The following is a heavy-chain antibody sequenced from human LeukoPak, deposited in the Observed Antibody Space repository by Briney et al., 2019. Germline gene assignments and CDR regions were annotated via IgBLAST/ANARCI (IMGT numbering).Heavy chain of an antibody. CDR1: GFTFSSYW. V-gene: IGHV3-74*01. J-gene: IGHJ4*02. Sequence: GASLRLSCAASGFTFSSYWMHWVRQAPGKGLVWVSRINSDGSSTSYADSVKGRFTISRDNAKNTLYLQMNSLRAEDTAVYHCVKTGVRGVMSYYFDYWGQGTLVTVSS. CDR2: INSDGSST. D-gene: IGHD3-10*01. CDR3: VKTGVRGVMSYYFDY.